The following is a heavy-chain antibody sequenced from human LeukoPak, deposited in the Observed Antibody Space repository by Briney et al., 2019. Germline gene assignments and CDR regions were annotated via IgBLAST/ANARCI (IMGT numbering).Heavy chain of an antibody. D-gene: IGHD6-13*01. CDR2: INTNTGNP. CDR3: ARDQSSSWSYYYYMDV. J-gene: IGHJ6*03. CDR1: GYTFTSYA. Sequence: VASVKASCKASGYTFTSYAMNWVRQAPGQGLEWMGWINTNTGNPTYAQGFTGRFVFSLDTSVSTAYLQISSLKAEDTAVYYRARDQSSSWSYYYYMDVWGKGTTVTVSS. V-gene: IGHV7-4-1*02.